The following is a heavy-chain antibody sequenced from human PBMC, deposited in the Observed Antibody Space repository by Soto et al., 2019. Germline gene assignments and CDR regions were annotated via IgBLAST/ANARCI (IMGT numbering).Heavy chain of an antibody. J-gene: IGHJ4*02. D-gene: IGHD3-10*01. CDR3: AKVRESRGPQPFDY. CDR1: GGSISSSNW. CDR2: IYHSGST. V-gene: IGHV4-4*02. Sequence: SETLSLTFAVSGGSISSSNWWSWVRQPPGKGLEWIGEIYHSGSTNYNPSLKSRVTISVDKSKNQFSLKLNSVTAADTAVYYCAKVRESRGPQPFDYWGQGTLVTVS.